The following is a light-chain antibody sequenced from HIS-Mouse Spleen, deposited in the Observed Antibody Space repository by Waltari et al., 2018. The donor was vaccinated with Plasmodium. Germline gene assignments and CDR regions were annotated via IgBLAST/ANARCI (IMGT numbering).Light chain of an antibody. CDR1: QSVSSN. CDR3: QQYNNWSFT. Sequence: EIVMTQSPATPSVSPGDRATLSCRASQSVSSNFAWYQQKPGQAPRLLIYGASTRATGIPARFSGSGSGTEFTLTISSLQSEDFAVYYCQQYNNWSFTFGPGTKVDIK. CDR2: GAS. V-gene: IGKV3-15*01. J-gene: IGKJ3*01.